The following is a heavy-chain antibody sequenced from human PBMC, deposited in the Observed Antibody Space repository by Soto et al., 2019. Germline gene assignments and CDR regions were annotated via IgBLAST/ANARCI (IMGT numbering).Heavy chain of an antibody. J-gene: IGHJ4*02. Sequence: SETLSLTGAISGYSISSYYYWAWIRQPPGKGLEWIGSIYHGGSTYYNPSLKGRVTISLDTSTNQFSLKLDSVTAADTAVYYCARDLSYYDSSAYYSFDYWGQGTLVTVSS. D-gene: IGHD3-22*01. V-gene: IGHV4-38-2*02. CDR3: ARDLSYYDSSAYYSFDY. CDR1: GYSISSYYY. CDR2: IYHGGST.